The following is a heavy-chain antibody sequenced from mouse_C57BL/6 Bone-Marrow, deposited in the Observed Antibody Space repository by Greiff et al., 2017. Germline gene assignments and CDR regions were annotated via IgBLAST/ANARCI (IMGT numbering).Heavy chain of an antibody. Sequence: EVQRVESGGDLVKPGGSLKLSCAASGFTFSSYGMSWVRQTPDKRLEWVATISSGGSYTYYPDSVKGRFTISRDNAKNTLYLQMSSLKSEDTAMYYCARHVHYYYGSTWYFDVWGTGTTVTVSS. J-gene: IGHJ1*03. CDR3: ARHVHYYYGSTWYFDV. CDR1: GFTFSSYG. D-gene: IGHD1-1*01. CDR2: ISSGGSYT. V-gene: IGHV5-6*01.